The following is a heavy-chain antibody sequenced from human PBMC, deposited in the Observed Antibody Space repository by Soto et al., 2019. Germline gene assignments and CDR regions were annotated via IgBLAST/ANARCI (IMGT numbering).Heavy chain of an antibody. J-gene: IGHJ4*02. CDR1: GFTFSSYS. V-gene: IGHV3-21*01. CDR2: ISSSSSYI. CDR3: ARDPRPYGNYPSMGY. Sequence: GGSLRLSCAASGFTFSSYSMNWVRQAPGKGLEWVSFISSSSSYIYYADSVKGRFTISRDNAKNSLYLQMNSLRAEDTAVYYCARDPRPYGNYPSMGYWGQGTLVTVSS. D-gene: IGHD4-17*01.